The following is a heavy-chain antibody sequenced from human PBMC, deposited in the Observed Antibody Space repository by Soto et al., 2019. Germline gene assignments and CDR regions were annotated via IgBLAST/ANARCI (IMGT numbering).Heavy chain of an antibody. J-gene: IGHJ4*02. Sequence: QVQLVQSGAEVKKPGSSVKVSCKASGGTFSSYAVSWVRQAPGQGLEWMGGIIPIFGTANYAQKFQGRVTITADESTSTAYMELSSLRSEDTAVYYCARGVGVGYCSGGSCYPPSVYFDYWGQGTLVTVSS. V-gene: IGHV1-69*01. CDR1: GGTFSSYA. CDR2: IIPIFGTA. CDR3: ARGVGVGYCSGGSCYPPSVYFDY. D-gene: IGHD2-15*01.